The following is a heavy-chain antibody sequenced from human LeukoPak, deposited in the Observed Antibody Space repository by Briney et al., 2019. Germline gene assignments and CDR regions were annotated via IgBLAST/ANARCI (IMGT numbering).Heavy chain of an antibody. Sequence: GSLRLSCAASGFTFSSYWMHWVRQAPGKGLVWVSRINSDGSSTSYADSVKGRFTISRDNAKNTLYLQMNSLRAEDTAVYYCARHRSRIAVAGTVDYWGQGTLVTVSS. J-gene: IGHJ4*02. V-gene: IGHV3-74*01. CDR3: ARHRSRIAVAGTVDY. CDR2: INSDGSST. CDR1: GFTFSSYW. D-gene: IGHD6-19*01.